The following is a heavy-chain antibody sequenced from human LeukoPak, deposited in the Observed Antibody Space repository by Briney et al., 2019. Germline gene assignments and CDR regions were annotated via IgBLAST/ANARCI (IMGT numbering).Heavy chain of an antibody. D-gene: IGHD3-16*01. Sequence: ASVKVSCKASGYTFTSYTMNWVRQAPGQGLEWMGWINTNTGNPTYAQGFTGRFVFSLDTSVSTAYLQISSLKAEDTAVYYCARETSSGRSMITFLWGQGTMVTVSS. CDR1: GYTFTSYT. V-gene: IGHV7-4-1*02. CDR3: ARETSSGRSMITFL. CDR2: INTNTGNP. J-gene: IGHJ3*01.